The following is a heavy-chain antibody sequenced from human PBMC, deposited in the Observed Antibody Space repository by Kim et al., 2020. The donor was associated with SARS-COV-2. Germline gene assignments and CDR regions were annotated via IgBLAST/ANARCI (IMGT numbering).Heavy chain of an antibody. CDR1: GGSISSSSYY. V-gene: IGHV4-39*01. CDR2: IYYSGST. J-gene: IGHJ4*02. D-gene: IGHD3-10*01. Sequence: SETLSLTCTVSGGSISSSSYYWGWIRQPPGKGLEWIGSIYYSGSTYYNPSLKSRVTISVDTSKNPFSLKLSTVTAADTAVYYCARHLYYYGSGSYYNLRGGYYFDYWGQGTLVTVSS. CDR3: ARHLYYYGSGSYYNLRGGYYFDY.